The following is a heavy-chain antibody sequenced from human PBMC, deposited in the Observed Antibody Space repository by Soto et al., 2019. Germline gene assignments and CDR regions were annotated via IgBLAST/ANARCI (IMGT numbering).Heavy chain of an antibody. CDR2: IDPSDSYT. V-gene: IGHV5-10-1*01. CDR1: GYSFTSYW. J-gene: IGHJ6*02. D-gene: IGHD6-6*01. Sequence: GESLKISCNCSGYSFTSYWISLGRQMPGKGLEWMGRIDPSDSYTNYSPSFQGHVTISADKSISTAYMQWSRLKASDTAMYYCARAALGNRWSIAASTRASCMDVWGQGTTVTVSS. CDR3: ARAALGNRWSIAASTRASCMDV.